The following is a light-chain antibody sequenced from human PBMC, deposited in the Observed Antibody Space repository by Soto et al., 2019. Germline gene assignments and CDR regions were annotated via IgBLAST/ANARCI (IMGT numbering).Light chain of an antibody. CDR2: SAS. J-gene: IGKJ1*01. CDR1: QGINNY. CDR3: QKYDSAPRT. V-gene: IGKV1-27*01. Sequence: TQMTQSQTSRAASVANSVPLTCRTSQGINNYLAWYQQKPGKVPVLLIYSASTLKAGIPSRFSGSGAGTDFTLTISSLQPEDFAAHYCQKYDSAPRTFGQGTKVDIK.